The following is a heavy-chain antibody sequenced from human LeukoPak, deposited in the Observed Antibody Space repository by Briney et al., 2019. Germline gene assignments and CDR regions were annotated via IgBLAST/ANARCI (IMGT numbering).Heavy chain of an antibody. CDR1: GGSISSYY. CDR3: ARGRYDFWSGYPGPTTKFDY. Sequence: SETLSLTCTVSGGSISSYYWSWIRQPPGKGLEWIGEINHSGSTNYNPSLKSRVTISVDTSKNQFSLKLSSVTAADTAVYYCARGRYDFWSGYPGPTTKFDYWGQGTLVTVSS. CDR2: INHSGST. D-gene: IGHD3-3*01. J-gene: IGHJ4*02. V-gene: IGHV4-34*01.